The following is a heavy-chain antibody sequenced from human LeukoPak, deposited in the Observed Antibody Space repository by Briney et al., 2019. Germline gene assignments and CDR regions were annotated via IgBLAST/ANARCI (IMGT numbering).Heavy chain of an antibody. CDR3: VKPYCSSTSCLYFDY. D-gene: IGHD2-2*01. Sequence: GGSLRLSCSASGFTFSSYAMHWVRQAPGKGLEYVSAISSNGGSTYYADSVKGRLTISRDNSKNTLYLQMSSLRAEDTAVYYCVKPYCSSTSCLYFDYWGQGTLVTVSS. CDR1: GFTFSSYA. CDR2: ISSNGGST. V-gene: IGHV3-64D*06. J-gene: IGHJ4*02.